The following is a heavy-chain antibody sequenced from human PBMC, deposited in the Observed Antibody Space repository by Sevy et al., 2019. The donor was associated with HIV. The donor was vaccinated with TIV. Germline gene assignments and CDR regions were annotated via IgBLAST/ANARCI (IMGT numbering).Heavy chain of an antibody. Sequence: SETLSLTCTVSSFSIRSYYWSWIRQPPGKGLEWIGMGHMYDTGSTNYNPSLKSRVTISLDTSKNQFSLKLSSVTAADTAVYYCARLDGIAVGFGYYYYMDVWGKGTTVTVSS. CDR1: SFSIRSYY. CDR2: MYDTGST. D-gene: IGHD6-19*01. J-gene: IGHJ6*03. V-gene: IGHV4-59*08. CDR3: ARLDGIAVGFGYYYYMDV.